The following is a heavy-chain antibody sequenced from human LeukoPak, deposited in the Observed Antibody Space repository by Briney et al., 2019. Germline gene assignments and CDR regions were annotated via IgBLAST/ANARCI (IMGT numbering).Heavy chain of an antibody. Sequence: SETLSLTCAVYGGSFSGYYWSWIRQPPGKGLEWIGEINHSGSTNYNPSLKSRVTISVDTSKNQFSLKLSSVTAADTAVYYCEREPGWSGYLQHWGQGTLVTVS. J-gene: IGHJ1*01. CDR1: GGSFSGYY. CDR2: INHSGST. V-gene: IGHV4-34*01. CDR3: EREPGWSGYLQH. D-gene: IGHD6-19*01.